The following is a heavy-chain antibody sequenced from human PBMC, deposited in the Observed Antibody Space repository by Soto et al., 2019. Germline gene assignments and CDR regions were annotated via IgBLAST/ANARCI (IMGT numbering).Heavy chain of an antibody. CDR3: ARVVTGAEDWFGP. CDR2: ISLYSDGT. D-gene: IGHD2-2*01. J-gene: IGHJ5*02. V-gene: IGHV1-18*01. CDR1: GYTFSNYG. Sequence: AAVKVSCKTSGYTFSNYGITWVRQAPGQPLEWLGWISLYSDGTNYAQKFQGRVSMTTDTSTTTAYMELRSLRSDDTAVYYCARVVTGAEDWFGPWGQGTLVTVSS.